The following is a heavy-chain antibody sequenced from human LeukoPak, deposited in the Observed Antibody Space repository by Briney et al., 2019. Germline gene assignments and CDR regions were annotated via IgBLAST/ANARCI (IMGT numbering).Heavy chain of an antibody. CDR1: GFTFSSYG. D-gene: IGHD6-13*01. CDR3: ARVIAAAGTLVFDY. CDR2: ISGSGGST. J-gene: IGHJ4*02. V-gene: IGHV3-23*01. Sequence: GGSLRLSCAASGFTFSSYGMHWVRQAPGKGLEWVSAISGSGGSTYYADSVKGRFTISRDNSKNTLYLQMNSLRAEDTAVYYCARVIAAAGTLVFDYWGQGTLVTVSS.